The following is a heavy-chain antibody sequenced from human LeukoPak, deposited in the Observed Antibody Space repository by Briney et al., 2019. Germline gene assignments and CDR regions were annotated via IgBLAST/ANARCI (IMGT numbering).Heavy chain of an antibody. Sequence: GGSLSLSCAASGFTFSSYWMSWVRQAPGKGLEWVANIKQDGSEKYYVDSVKGRFTISRDNAKNSLYLQTNSLRAEDTAVYYCARGRGDSSSWYFDYWGQGTLVTVSS. V-gene: IGHV3-7*03. J-gene: IGHJ4*02. CDR2: IKQDGSEK. CDR3: ARGRGDSSSWYFDY. D-gene: IGHD6-13*01. CDR1: GFTFSSYW.